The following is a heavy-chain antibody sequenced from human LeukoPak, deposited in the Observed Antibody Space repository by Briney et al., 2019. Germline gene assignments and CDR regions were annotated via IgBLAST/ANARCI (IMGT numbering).Heavy chain of an antibody. CDR1: GGSSSSYY. J-gene: IGHJ4*02. Sequence: SETLSLTCTVSGGSSSSYYWSWIRQPPGKGLEWIGYIYHSGSTYYNPSLKSRVTISVDRSKNQFSLKLSSVTAADTAVYYCARLAEALFDYWGQGTLVTVSS. CDR2: IYHSGST. D-gene: IGHD6-19*01. V-gene: IGHV4-59*12. CDR3: ARLAEALFDY.